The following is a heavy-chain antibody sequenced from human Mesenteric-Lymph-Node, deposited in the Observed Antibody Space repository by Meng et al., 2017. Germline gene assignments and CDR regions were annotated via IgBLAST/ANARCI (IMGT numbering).Heavy chain of an antibody. CDR3: ARVLKGMTTVTTWYFNL. V-gene: IGHV4-30-4*01. D-gene: IGHD4-17*01. Sequence: QVQLQQSGPGLVMASQTLSLTCTVSRGPISSSDSYWSWIRQPPGKGLEWVGYIYNSGTAYYNPSLKSRVTISVDTSKNQFALELNSVTAADTAVYYCARVLKGMTTVTTWYFNLWGRGTLVTVSS. J-gene: IGHJ2*01. CDR2: IYNSGTA. CDR1: RGPISSSDSY.